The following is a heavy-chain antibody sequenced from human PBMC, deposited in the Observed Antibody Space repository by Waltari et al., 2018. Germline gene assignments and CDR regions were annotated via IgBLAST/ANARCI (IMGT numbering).Heavy chain of an antibody. CDR2: INTDGSIT. V-gene: IGHV3-74*01. J-gene: IGHJ4*02. CDR1: GFIFSTYW. CDR3: VLYSSSFLGDC. Sequence: EVQLVESGGGLVQPGGSLRPSCAASGFIFSTYWMHWVRQAPGKGLVSVSHINTDGSITNYADSVKGRFTISRDNAKNTLFLQMNSLRAEDTAVYYCVLYSSSFLGDCWGQGTLVTVSS. D-gene: IGHD6-13*01.